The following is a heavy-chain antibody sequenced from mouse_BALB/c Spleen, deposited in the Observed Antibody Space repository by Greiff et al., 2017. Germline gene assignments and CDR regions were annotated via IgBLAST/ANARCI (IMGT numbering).Heavy chain of an antibody. D-gene: IGHD2-2*01. J-gene: IGHJ4*01. CDR1: GFNIKDTY. CDR3: ARDLVRRAMDY. Sequence: VHVKQSGAELVKPGASVKLSCTASGFNIKDTYMHWVKQRPEQGLEWIGRIDPANGNTKYDPKFQGKATITADTSSNTAYLQLSSLTSEDTAVYYCARDLVRRAMDYWGQGTSVTVSS. V-gene: IGHV14-3*02. CDR2: IDPANGNT.